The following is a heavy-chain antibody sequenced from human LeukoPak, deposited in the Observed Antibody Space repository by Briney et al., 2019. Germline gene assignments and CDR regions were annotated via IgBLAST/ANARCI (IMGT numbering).Heavy chain of an antibody. CDR2: IYSGGST. D-gene: IGHD1-7*01. Sequence: PGGSLRLSCAASGFTVSSNYMSWVRQAPGKGLEWVSVIYSGGSTYYADSVKGRFTISRDNSKNTLYLQINSLRAEDTAVYYCARDLGRTTFDYWGQGTLVTVSS. V-gene: IGHV3-66*01. J-gene: IGHJ4*02. CDR3: ARDLGRTTFDY. CDR1: GFTVSSNY.